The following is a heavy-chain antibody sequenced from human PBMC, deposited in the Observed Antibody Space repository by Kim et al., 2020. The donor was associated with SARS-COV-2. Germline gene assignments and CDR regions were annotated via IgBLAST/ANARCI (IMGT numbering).Heavy chain of an antibody. Sequence: ADSVKGRFTISRDNSKNTLYLQRNSLRAEDTAVYYCARDQWGSSSSWFDPWGQGTLVTVSS. V-gene: IGHV3-30*07. D-gene: IGHD6-6*01. J-gene: IGHJ5*02. CDR3: ARDQWGSSSSWFDP.